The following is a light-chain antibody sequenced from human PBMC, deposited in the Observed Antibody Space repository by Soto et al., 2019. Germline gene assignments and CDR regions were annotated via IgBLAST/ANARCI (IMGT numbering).Light chain of an antibody. CDR1: KLGDKY. CDR2: QDS. CDR3: QAWDSSTVV. J-gene: IGLJ2*01. Sequence: SFELTQPPSVSVCPGQTASITCCGDKLGDKYACWYQQKPGQSPVLVIYQDSKRTSGIPERFSGSNSGNTATLTISGTQAMDEADYSCQAWDSSTVVLGGGTKLTVL. V-gene: IGLV3-1*01.